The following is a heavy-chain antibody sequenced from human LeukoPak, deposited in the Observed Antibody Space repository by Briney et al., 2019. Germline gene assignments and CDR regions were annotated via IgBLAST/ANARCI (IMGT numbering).Heavy chain of an antibody. J-gene: IGHJ4*02. Sequence: ASVKVSCKASGYTFTGYYMHWVRQAPGQGLEWMGRINPNSGGTNYAQKFQGRVTMTRDTSISTAYMELSRLRSDDTAVYYCARDLKMGYSSGRYSWGTGSSNDYWGQGTPVTVSS. D-gene: IGHD6-19*01. CDR1: GYTFTGYY. V-gene: IGHV1-2*06. CDR3: ARDLKMGYSSGRYSWGTGSSNDY. CDR2: INPNSGGT.